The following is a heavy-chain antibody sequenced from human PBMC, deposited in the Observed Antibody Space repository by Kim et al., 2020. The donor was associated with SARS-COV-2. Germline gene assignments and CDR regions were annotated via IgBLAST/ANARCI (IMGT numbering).Heavy chain of an antibody. J-gene: IGHJ6*02. CDR1: GYTITELS. Sequence: ASVKVSCKVSGYTITELSMHWVRQAPGKGLEWMGGFDPEDGETIYAQKFQGRVTMTEDTSTDTAYMELSSLRSEDTAVYYCATDRGWFGELLYNYGMDVWGQGTTVTVSS. CDR3: ATDRGWFGELLYNYGMDV. V-gene: IGHV1-24*01. D-gene: IGHD3-10*01. CDR2: FDPEDGET.